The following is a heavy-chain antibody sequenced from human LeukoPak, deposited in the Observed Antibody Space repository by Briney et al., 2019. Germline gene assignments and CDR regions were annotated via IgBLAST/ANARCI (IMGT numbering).Heavy chain of an antibody. CDR3: ARDRSGSYPNWFDP. D-gene: IGHD3-10*01. J-gene: IGHJ5*02. CDR2: ITGNGANT. Sequence: GGSLRLSCAASGFTFSSYGMSWVRQAPGKGLEWVSAITGNGANTFYADSVKGRFTISRDNSKNTMCLQMNSLRAEDTALYYCARDRSGSYPNWFDPWGQGTLVTVSS. CDR1: GFTFSSYG. V-gene: IGHV3-23*01.